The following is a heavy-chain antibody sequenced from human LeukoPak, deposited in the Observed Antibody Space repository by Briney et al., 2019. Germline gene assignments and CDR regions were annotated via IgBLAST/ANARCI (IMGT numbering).Heavy chain of an antibody. CDR3: AKAYYYDSSGYLYFDY. CDR2: IRYDGTNK. Sequence: GGSLRLSCAASGFTFSSYGMHWVRQAPGKGLEWVAFIRYDGTNKYYADSVKGRFTISRDNSKNTLYLQMNSLRAEDTAVYYCAKAYYYDSSGYLYFDYWGQGTLVTVSS. V-gene: IGHV3-30*02. CDR1: GFTFSSYG. J-gene: IGHJ4*02. D-gene: IGHD3-22*01.